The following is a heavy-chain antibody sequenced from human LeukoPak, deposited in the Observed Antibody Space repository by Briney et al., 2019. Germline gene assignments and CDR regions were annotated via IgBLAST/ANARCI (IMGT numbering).Heavy chain of an antibody. V-gene: IGHV3-23*01. CDR3: ATLYYGGYRPSGPGGYYYYMDV. D-gene: IGHD3-10*01. Sequence: GGSLRLSCAASGFTFNDFAMTWVRQAPGKGREWVASIGDAGTYYADSVKGRFTISRDNSKNTLYLQMNSLRAEYTAVYYCATLYYGGYRPSGPGGYYYYMDVWGKGTTVTVSS. CDR2: IGDAGT. CDR1: GFTFNDFA. J-gene: IGHJ6*03.